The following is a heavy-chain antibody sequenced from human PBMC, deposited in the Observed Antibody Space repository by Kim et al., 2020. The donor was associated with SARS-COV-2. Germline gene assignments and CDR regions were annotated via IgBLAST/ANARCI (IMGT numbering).Heavy chain of an antibody. D-gene: IGHD2-2*01. Sequence: GGSLRLSCAASGFTFSSYAMSWVRQAPGKGLEWVSVIYSGGNSTYYADSVKGRFTISRDNSKNTLYLQMNSLRAEDTAVYYCAKSSRSDFPRNHGMDVWGQGTTVTVSS. CDR2: IYSGGNST. CDR1: GFTFSSYA. CDR3: AKSSRSDFPRNHGMDV. V-gene: IGHV3-23*03. J-gene: IGHJ6*02.